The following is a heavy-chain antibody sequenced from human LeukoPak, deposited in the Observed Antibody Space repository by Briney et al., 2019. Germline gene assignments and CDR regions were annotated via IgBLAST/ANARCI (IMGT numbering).Heavy chain of an antibody. J-gene: IGHJ6*02. CDR3: AKKGGSGRNYYYGMDV. V-gene: IGHV3-74*01. CDR2: IDGDGRTT. Sequence: GGSLRLSCTASGFTFNHYWIHWVRQAPGKGLVWVSRIDGDGRTTRYADSVKGRFTMSRDNAKNTLYLQMNSLRAEDTAVYYCAKKGGSGRNYYYGMDVWGQGTTVTVSS. D-gene: IGHD3-10*01. CDR1: GFTFNHYW.